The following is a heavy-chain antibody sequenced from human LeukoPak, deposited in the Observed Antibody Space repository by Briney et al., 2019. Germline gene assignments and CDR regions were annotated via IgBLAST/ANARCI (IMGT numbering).Heavy chain of an antibody. J-gene: IGHJ4*02. CDR1: GGSFSGYY. Sequence: SETLSLTCAVYGGSFSGYYWSWIRQPPGKGLEWIGEINHSGSTNYNPSLKSRVTISVDTSKNQFSLKLSSVTAADTAVYYCASGLWYGSGSPFRDYYFDYWGQGTLVTVSS. V-gene: IGHV4-34*01. CDR2: INHSGST. D-gene: IGHD3-10*01. CDR3: ASGLWYGSGSPFRDYYFDY.